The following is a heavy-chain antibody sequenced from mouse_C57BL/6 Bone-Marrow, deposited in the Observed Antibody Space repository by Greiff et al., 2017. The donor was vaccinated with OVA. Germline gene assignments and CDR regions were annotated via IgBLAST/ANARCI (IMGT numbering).Heavy chain of an antibody. CDR2: IWSGGST. CDR3: ARGDIYYYGAWYFDV. Sequence: VQLQESGPGLVQPSQSLSITCTVSGFSLTSYGVHWVRQSPGKGLEWLGVIWSGGSTDYNAAFISRLSISKDNSKSQVFFKMNSLQADDTAIYYCARGDIYYYGAWYFDVWGTGTTVTVSS. J-gene: IGHJ1*03. V-gene: IGHV2-2*01. CDR1: GFSLTSYG. D-gene: IGHD1-1*01.